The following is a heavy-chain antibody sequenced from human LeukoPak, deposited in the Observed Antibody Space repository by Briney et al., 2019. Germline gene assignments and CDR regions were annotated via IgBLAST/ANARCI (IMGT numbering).Heavy chain of an antibody. J-gene: IGHJ6*03. V-gene: IGHV4-39*07. D-gene: IGHD3-10*01. Sequence: PSETLSLTCIVSGVSISSSNYYWGWIRQPPGKGLEWIGEINHSGSTNYNPSLKSRVTISVDTSKNQFSLKLSSVTAADTAVYYCARLAFRGSGSPPPNYYYYMDVWGKGTTVTISS. CDR2: INHSGST. CDR3: ARLAFRGSGSPPPNYYYYMDV. CDR1: GVSISSSNYY.